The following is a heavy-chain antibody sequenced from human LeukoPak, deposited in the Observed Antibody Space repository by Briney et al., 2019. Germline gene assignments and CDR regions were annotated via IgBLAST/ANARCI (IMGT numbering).Heavy chain of an antibody. J-gene: IGHJ6*02. V-gene: IGHV3-23*01. CDR2: ISGSGSST. CDR1: GFTSSSYA. D-gene: IGHD6-13*01. CDR3: AKDVYSSSWYPYYYYGMDV. Sequence: GGSLRLSCAASGFTSSSYAMSWVRQAPGKGLEWVSAISGSGSSTYYADSVKGRFTISRDNSKNTLYLQMNSLRAEDTAVYYCAKDVYSSSWYPYYYYGMDVWGQGTTVTVSS.